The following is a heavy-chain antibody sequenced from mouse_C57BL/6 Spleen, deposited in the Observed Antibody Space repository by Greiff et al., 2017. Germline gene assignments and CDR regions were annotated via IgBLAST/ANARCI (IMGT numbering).Heavy chain of an antibody. CDR2: IYPGSGST. J-gene: IGHJ3*01. D-gene: IGHD1-1*01. V-gene: IGHV1-55*01. CDR3: AREEEITTVVTPCAY. CDR1: GYTFTSYW. Sequence: QVQLQQPGAELVKPGASVKMSCKASGYTFTSYWITWVKQRPGQGLEWIGDIYPGSGSTNYNEKFKSKATLTVDTSSSTAYMQLSSLTSEDSAVXYCAREEEITTVVTPCAYWGQGTLVTVSA.